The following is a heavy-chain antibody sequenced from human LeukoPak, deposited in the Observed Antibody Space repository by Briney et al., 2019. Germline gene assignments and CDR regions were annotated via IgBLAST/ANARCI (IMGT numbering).Heavy chain of an antibody. D-gene: IGHD3-22*01. Sequence: GRSLRLSCAASGFTFSDYYMSWIRQAPGNGLEWVSYITSSSYTNYADSVKGRFTISRDNAKNSLYLQMNSLRPEDTAVYYCARDAGGYYPDYWGQGTLVTVSS. CDR1: GFTFSDYY. V-gene: IGHV3-11*06. CDR2: ITSSSYT. CDR3: ARDAGGYYPDY. J-gene: IGHJ4*02.